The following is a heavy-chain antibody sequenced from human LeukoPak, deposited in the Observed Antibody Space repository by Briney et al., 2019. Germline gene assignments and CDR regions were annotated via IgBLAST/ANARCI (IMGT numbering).Heavy chain of an antibody. CDR1: GYTFTSYD. V-gene: IGHV1-2*02. CDR3: ARDQYYYDSSGYPTGL. D-gene: IGHD3-22*01. CDR2: MNPNSGGT. J-gene: IGHJ4*02. Sequence: ASVKVSCKASGYTFTSYDINWVRQATGQGLEWMGWMNPNSGGTNYAQKFQGRVTMTRDTSISTAYMELSRLRSDDTAVYYCARDQYYYDSSGYPTGLWGQGTLVTVSS.